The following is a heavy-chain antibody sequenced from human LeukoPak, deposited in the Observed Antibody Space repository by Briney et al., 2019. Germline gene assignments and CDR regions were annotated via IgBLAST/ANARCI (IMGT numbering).Heavy chain of an antibody. CDR1: GGSIISNSYY. V-gene: IGHV4-39*07. CDR3: ARGPYKYDGSGAFDI. Sequence: NPSETLSLTCTVSGGSIISNSYYWGWIRQPPGKGLEWIGSIYYSGNTDYNPSLKSRVTISVETSKNQFSLKLTSVTAADTAVYYCARGPYKYDGSGAFDIWGQGSMVTVSS. D-gene: IGHD3-22*01. CDR2: IYYSGNT. J-gene: IGHJ3*02.